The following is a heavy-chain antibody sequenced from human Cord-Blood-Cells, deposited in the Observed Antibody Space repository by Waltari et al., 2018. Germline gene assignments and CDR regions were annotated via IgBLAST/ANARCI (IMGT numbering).Heavy chain of an antibody. D-gene: IGHD2-2*01. Sequence: QVQLQESGPGLVKPSETLSLTCTVSGGSISSYYWSWIRRPPGKGLEWIGYIYYSGSTNYNPSLKSRVTISVDTSKNQFSLKLSSVTAADTAVYYCARHVGGSSTSCYDYWGQGTLVTVSS. J-gene: IGHJ4*02. V-gene: IGHV4-59*08. CDR3: ARHVGGSSTSCYDY. CDR2: IYYSGST. CDR1: GGSISSYY.